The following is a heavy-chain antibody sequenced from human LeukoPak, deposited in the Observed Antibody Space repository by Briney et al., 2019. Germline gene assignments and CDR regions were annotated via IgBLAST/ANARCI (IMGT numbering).Heavy chain of an antibody. D-gene: IGHD6-13*01. Sequence: ASVKVSCKASGYTFTSYGVSWVRQAPGQGLEWMGWISTYNGNTDYAHNLQGRVTMTTDTSTSTAYMELGSLRSDDTAVYYCVRDHGIAAAGTVSPFDYWGQGIPVTVSS. CDR3: VRDHGIAAAGTVSPFDY. V-gene: IGHV1-18*01. CDR2: ISTYNGNT. CDR1: GYTFTSYG. J-gene: IGHJ4*02.